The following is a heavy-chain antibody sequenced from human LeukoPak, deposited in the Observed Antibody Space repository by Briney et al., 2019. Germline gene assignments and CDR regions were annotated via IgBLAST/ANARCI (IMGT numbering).Heavy chain of an antibody. CDR3: ARDHATMVRGVIYYFDY. D-gene: IGHD3-10*01. Sequence: GGSLRLSCAASGFTFSSYEMNWVRQAPGKGLEWVSYISSSGSTIYYADSVKGRFTISRDNAKNSLYLQMNSLRAEDTAVYYCARDHATMVRGVIYYFDYWGQGTMVTVSS. CDR1: GFTFSSYE. CDR2: ISSSGSTI. V-gene: IGHV3-48*03. J-gene: IGHJ4*02.